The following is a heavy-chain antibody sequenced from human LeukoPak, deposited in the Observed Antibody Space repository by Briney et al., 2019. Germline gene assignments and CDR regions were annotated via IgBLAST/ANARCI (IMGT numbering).Heavy chain of an antibody. CDR2: IYYSGST. V-gene: IGHV4-59*06. Sequence: SETLSLTCTVSGGSISSYYWSWIRQPPGKGLEWIGYIYYSGSTYYNPSLKSRVTISVDTSKNQFSLKLSSVTAADTAVYYCARSSGRYSYGSIDYWGQGTLVTVSS. J-gene: IGHJ4*02. CDR3: ARSSGRYSYGSIDY. D-gene: IGHD5-18*01. CDR1: GGSISSYY.